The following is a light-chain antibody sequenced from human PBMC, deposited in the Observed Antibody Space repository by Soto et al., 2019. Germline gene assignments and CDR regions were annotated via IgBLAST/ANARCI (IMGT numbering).Light chain of an antibody. V-gene: IGKV2-24*01. CDR1: QSLVYSNGNTY. CDR2: KIS. J-gene: IGKJ1*01. CDR3: MQGTQFPQT. Sequence: DIVLTQTPLSSPVTLGQPASISCRSSQSLVYSNGNTYLSWLQQRPGQPPRLLIYKISKRFSGVPDRFSGSGAGTDFTLKISRVEAEDVGVYYCMQGTQFPQTFGQGTKVEIK.